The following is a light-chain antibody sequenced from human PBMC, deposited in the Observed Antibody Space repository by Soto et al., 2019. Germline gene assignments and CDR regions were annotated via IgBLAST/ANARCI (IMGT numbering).Light chain of an antibody. CDR1: QSVNSTS. Sequence: EIVLTQSPGTLSLSPGERATLSCRASQSVNSTSLTWYQQKPGQAPRLPIYGASSRATGIPDRFSGRGSGTDFTLSISRLEPEDFAVYYCQQYGTSLWTFGQGTKVEIK. J-gene: IGKJ1*01. CDR2: GAS. CDR3: QQYGTSLWT. V-gene: IGKV3-20*01.